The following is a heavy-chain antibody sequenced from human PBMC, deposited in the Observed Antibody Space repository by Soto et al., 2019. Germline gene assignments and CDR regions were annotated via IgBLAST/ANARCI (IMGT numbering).Heavy chain of an antibody. CDR3: ASGDCSSTSCYRYYYGMDV. CDR2: IIPIFGTA. CDR1: GGTFSSYA. J-gene: IGHJ6*02. D-gene: IGHD2-2*01. V-gene: IGHV1-69*01. Sequence: QVQLVQSGAEVKKPGSSVKVSCKASGGTFSSYAIIWVRQAPGQGLEWMGGIIPIFGTANYAQKFQGRVTITADESTSTAYMELSSLRSEDTAVYYCASGDCSSTSCYRYYYGMDVWGQGTTVTVSS.